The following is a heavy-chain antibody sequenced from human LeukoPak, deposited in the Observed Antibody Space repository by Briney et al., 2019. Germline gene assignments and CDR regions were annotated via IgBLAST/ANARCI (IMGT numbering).Heavy chain of an antibody. Sequence: GGSLRLSCAASGFTFSDYYMNWIRQAPGKGLEWVSYISTSGSNIYYADSVKGRFTISRDNAKNSLYLQMNSLRAEDTAIYYCAKHCSSASCYRIDYWGQGTLVTVSS. V-gene: IGHV3-11*01. CDR2: ISTSGSNI. CDR3: AKHCSSASCYRIDY. D-gene: IGHD2-2*01. J-gene: IGHJ4*02. CDR1: GFTFSDYY.